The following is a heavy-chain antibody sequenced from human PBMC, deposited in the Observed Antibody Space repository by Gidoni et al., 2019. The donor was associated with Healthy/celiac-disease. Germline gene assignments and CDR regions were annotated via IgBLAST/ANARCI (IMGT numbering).Heavy chain of an antibody. CDR3: ARPKIAARPGSWFDP. D-gene: IGHD6-6*01. Sequence: QVQLQQCGAGLLKPSETLSLTCAVYGGSFCCYYWSWIRQPPGKGLEWIEEINHSGSTNYNPSLKSRVTISVDTSKNQFSLKLSSVTAADTAVYYCARPKIAARPGSWFDPWGQGTLVTVSS. CDR2: INHSGST. CDR1: GGSFCCYY. V-gene: IGHV4-34*01. J-gene: IGHJ5*02.